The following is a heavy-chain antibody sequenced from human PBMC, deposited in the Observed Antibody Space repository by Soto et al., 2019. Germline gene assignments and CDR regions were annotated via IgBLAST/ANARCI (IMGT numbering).Heavy chain of an antibody. D-gene: IGHD6-19*01. CDR2: IKQDGSEK. CDR1: GFTFSNYW. J-gene: IGHJ4*02. CDR3: ARGIAVAGTAVWDY. Sequence: EVQLVESGGGLVQPRGSLRLSCAASGFTFSNYWMSWVRQAPGKGLEWVANIKQDGSEKYYVDSVKGRFTISRDNAKNSLYLQMNSLRADDTAVYYCARGIAVAGTAVWDYWGQGTLVTVSS. V-gene: IGHV3-7*05.